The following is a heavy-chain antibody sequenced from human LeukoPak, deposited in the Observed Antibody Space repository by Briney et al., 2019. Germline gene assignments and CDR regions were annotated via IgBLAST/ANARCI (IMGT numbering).Heavy chain of an antibody. Sequence: GASVKVSCKASGYTFTSYDINWLRQSTGQGLEWMGWMNPNSGNTGYAQKFQGRVTMTRNTSISTAYMELSSLRSEDTAVYYCYLGSGWYGSYYFDYWGQGTLVTVSS. CDR3: YLGSGWYGSYYFDY. V-gene: IGHV1-8*01. D-gene: IGHD6-19*01. J-gene: IGHJ4*02. CDR2: MNPNSGNT. CDR1: GYTFTSYD.